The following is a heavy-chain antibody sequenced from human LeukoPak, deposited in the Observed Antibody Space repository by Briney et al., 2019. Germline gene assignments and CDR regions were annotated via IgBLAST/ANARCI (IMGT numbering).Heavy chain of an antibody. V-gene: IGHV3-30*18. D-gene: IGHD6-19*01. Sequence: GGSLRLSCATSGFTFSSYGIHWVRQAPGKGLEWVAVISYGRSHKYYADSVKGRFTISRDNSKNTLYMEMRSLRPEDTAVYYCAKDLGPSGLGSGWPFDYWGQGTLVTVSS. CDR3: AKDLGPSGLGSGWPFDY. CDR2: ISYGRSHK. J-gene: IGHJ4*02. CDR1: GFTFSSYG.